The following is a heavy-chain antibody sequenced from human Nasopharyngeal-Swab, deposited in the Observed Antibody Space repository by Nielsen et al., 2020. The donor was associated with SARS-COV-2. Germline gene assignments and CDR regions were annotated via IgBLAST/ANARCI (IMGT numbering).Heavy chain of an antibody. V-gene: IGHV1-69*13. J-gene: IGHJ4*02. Sequence: SVKVSCKASGGTFSSYAISWVRQAPGQGIEWMGGIIPIFGTADYAQKFQDRVTITEDESTSTAYMELSSLRSEDTDVYYCARSGYSNSDIDYWGQGTLVTVSS. D-gene: IGHD6-6*01. CDR1: GGTFSSYA. CDR2: IIPIFGTA. CDR3: ARSGYSNSDIDY.